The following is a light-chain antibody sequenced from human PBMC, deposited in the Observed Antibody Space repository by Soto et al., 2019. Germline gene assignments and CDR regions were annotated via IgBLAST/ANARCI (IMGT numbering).Light chain of an antibody. CDR2: GAS. CDR1: QSVSSY. J-gene: IGKJ5*01. Sequence: EILLTQSPAALSFSPGERATLSCRASQSVSSYLAWYQQKPGQAPRLLIYGASSRATGIPDRFSGSGSGTDFTLTISRLETEDFAVYYCQQYGSSPIFTFGQGTRLEIK. CDR3: QQYGSSPIFT. V-gene: IGKV3-20*01.